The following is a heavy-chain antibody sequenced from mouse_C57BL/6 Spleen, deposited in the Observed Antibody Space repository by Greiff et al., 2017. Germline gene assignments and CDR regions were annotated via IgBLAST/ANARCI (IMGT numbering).Heavy chain of an antibody. Sequence: QVQLQQSGAELVKPGASVKLSCKASGYTFTSYWMHWVKQRPGQGLEWIGMIHPNSGSTNYNEKFKSKATLTVDKSSSTAYMQLSSLTSEDSAVYYCANVYYYGSSPYYFDYWGQGTTLTVSS. D-gene: IGHD1-1*01. V-gene: IGHV1-64*01. CDR2: IHPNSGST. CDR3: ANVYYYGSSPYYFDY. CDR1: GYTFTSYW. J-gene: IGHJ2*01.